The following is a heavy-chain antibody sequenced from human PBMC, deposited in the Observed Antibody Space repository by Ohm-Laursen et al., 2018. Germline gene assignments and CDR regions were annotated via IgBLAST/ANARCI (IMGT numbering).Heavy chain of an antibody. V-gene: IGHV3-23*01. CDR3: AKDIRNYYYYSMDV. CDR1: GFTFSSYT. Sequence: SLRLSCAASGFTFSSYTMSWVRQAPGKGLEWVSTISDNGVSTYYADSMKGRFTISRDYSKNTLSLQMDSLRAEDTAVYYCAKDIRNYYYYSMDVWGQGTTVTVSS. J-gene: IGHJ6*02. CDR2: ISDNGVST.